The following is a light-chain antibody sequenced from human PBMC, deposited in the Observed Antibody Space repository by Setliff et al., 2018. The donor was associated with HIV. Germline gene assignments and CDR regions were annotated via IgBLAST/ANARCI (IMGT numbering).Light chain of an antibody. CDR1: SSDVGTYNY. Sequence: QSVLAQPASVSGSPGQSITISCTGTSSDVGTYNYVSWYQQHPGKAPKLMIHEVSNRPSGVSNRFSGSKSGNTASLTISGLQAEDEADYYCSSYTSSSTPVFGTGTKVTVL. J-gene: IGLJ1*01. V-gene: IGLV2-14*01. CDR2: EVS. CDR3: SSYTSSSTPV.